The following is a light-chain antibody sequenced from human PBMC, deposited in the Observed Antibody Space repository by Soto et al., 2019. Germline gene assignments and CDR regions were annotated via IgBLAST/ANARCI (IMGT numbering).Light chain of an antibody. CDR3: QQYNNWPLT. Sequence: ETVMTQSPSTLSVSPGERATLSCRASQSVSTNLAWYQQKPGQPPRLLIYGTSTRATGIPARFSGSGSGTEFTLTISSLQSEDFSVYDCQQYNNWPLTFGGGTRVEIK. CDR1: QSVSTN. CDR2: GTS. V-gene: IGKV3-15*01. J-gene: IGKJ4*01.